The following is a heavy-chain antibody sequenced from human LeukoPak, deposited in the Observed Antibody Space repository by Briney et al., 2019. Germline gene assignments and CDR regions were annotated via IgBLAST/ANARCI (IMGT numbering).Heavy chain of an antibody. CDR3: ARFYDGDYFDY. J-gene: IGHJ4*02. CDR1: GFTVSSNY. D-gene: IGHD3-3*01. Sequence: GGSLRLSCAASGFTVSSNYMSWVRQAPGKGLEWVPVIYSGGSTYYADSVKGRFTISRDNSKNTLYLQMNSLRAEDTAVYYCARFYDGDYFDYWGQGTLVTVSS. CDR2: IYSGGST. V-gene: IGHV3-53*01.